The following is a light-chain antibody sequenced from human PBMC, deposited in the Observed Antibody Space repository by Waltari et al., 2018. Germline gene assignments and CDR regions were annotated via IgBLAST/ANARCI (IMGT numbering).Light chain of an antibody. CDR3: QHYVRLPAT. CDR1: QSVSRT. CDR2: GAS. Sequence: EIVLTQSPGTLSLSPGERATLSCRARQSVSRTLVWYQQKPGQAPKLLIDGASIRATGIPDRFTGSGSGTDSSLTISSLEPEDFAIYFCQHYVRLPATFGQGTKVEIK. V-gene: IGKV3-20*01. J-gene: IGKJ1*01.